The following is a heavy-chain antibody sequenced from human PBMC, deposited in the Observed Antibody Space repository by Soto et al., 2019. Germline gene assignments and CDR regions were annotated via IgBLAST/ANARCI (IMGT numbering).Heavy chain of an antibody. CDR3: AKLPPWFGELFLYFQH. Sequence: GGSLRLSCAASGFTFSSYAMSWVRQAPGKGLEWVSAISGSGGSTYYADSVKGRFTISRDNSKNTLYLQMNSLRAEDTAVYYCAKLPPWFGELFLYFQHWGQGTLVTVAS. D-gene: IGHD3-10*01. CDR2: ISGSGGST. J-gene: IGHJ1*01. CDR1: GFTFSSYA. V-gene: IGHV3-23*01.